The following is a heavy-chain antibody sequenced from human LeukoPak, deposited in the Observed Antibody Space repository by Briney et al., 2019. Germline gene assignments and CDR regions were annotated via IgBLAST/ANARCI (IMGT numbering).Heavy chain of an antibody. D-gene: IGHD6-6*01. Sequence: SETLSLTCTVSGGSISSGGYYGSWIRQPPGKGLEWIGYIYHSGSTYYNPSLKSRVTISVDRSKNQFSLKMSSVTAADTAVYYCARVSEITARPVSFDYWGQGTLVTVSS. CDR3: ARVSEITARPVSFDY. J-gene: IGHJ4*02. V-gene: IGHV4-30-2*01. CDR1: GGSISSGGYY. CDR2: IYHSGST.